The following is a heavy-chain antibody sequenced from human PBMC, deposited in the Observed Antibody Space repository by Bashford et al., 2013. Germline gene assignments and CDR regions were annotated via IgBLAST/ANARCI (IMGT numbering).Heavy chain of an antibody. V-gene: IGHV4-61*01. CDR3: ARDEGPDGYNH. Sequence: SSETLSLTCTVSGGSVSSGSYYWSWIRQPQGKGLEWIGYIYYSGSTSYNPSLKSRVTISIDTSKNQFSLQLTSVTATDTAVYYCARDEGPDGYNHWGQGTLVTVSS. CDR1: GGSVSSGSYY. J-gene: IGHJ5*02. D-gene: IGHD5-24*01. CDR2: IYYSGST.